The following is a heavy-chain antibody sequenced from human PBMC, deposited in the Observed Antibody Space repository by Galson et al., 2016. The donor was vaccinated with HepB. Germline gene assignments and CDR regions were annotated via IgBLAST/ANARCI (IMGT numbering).Heavy chain of an antibody. D-gene: IGHD1-26*01. CDR1: GGSIRSSHYY. CDR3: ATYLGGIVRASDY. CDR2: VYYSGST. V-gene: IGHV4-39*01. Sequence: ETLSLTCTVSGGSIRSSHYYCGWIRQPPGKGLEWIGNVYYSGSTYYNPSLKSRVTISVDTSKNQFSLKLTSVTAADTAVYYCATYLGGIVRASDYWGQGTLVTVSS. J-gene: IGHJ4*02.